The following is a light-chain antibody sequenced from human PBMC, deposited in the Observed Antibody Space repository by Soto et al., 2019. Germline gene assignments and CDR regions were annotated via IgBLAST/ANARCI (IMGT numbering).Light chain of an antibody. V-gene: IGKV1-5*01. CDR3: QQYNSYPLT. J-gene: IGKJ4*01. CDR2: GVS. Sequence: DIHMTQSPSSLSASVGYRLTITCRASQSISRYLNWYQQKPGKAPKFLIDGVSSLKSGVPSRFRGSGSGTEFTLTISSLQPDDFEPYYCQQYNSYPLTFGGGTKVDIK. CDR1: QSISRY.